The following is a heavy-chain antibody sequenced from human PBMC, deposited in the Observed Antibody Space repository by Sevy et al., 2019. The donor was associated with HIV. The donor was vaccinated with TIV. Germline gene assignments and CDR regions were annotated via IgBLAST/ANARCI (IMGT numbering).Heavy chain of an antibody. CDR1: GFTFSDYY. J-gene: IGHJ4*02. CDR3: ARDPRIFGDYLLTYFDY. D-gene: IGHD4-17*01. CDR2: ISSVATTI. Sequence: GGSLRLSCAASGFTFSDYYMNWIRQAPGKGLEWFSYISSVATTIYYADSVKGRFTISRDNSKNTLYLQLSSLRVEDTAVYYCARDPRIFGDYLLTYFDYWGQGVLVTVSS. V-gene: IGHV3-11*04.